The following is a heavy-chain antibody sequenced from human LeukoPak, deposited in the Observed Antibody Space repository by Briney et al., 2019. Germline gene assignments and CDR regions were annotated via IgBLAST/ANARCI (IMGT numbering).Heavy chain of an antibody. Sequence: GGSLRLSCAASGFTFGSYAMSWVRPAPGKGLEWVSAISGSGSSTYYADSVKGRFTISRDNSKNTLYLQMNSLRAEDTALYYCAKRDGYNSNPLKYWGQGTLVTVSS. J-gene: IGHJ4*02. CDR1: GFTFGSYA. V-gene: IGHV3-23*01. D-gene: IGHD5-24*01. CDR2: ISGSGSST. CDR3: AKRDGYNSNPLKY.